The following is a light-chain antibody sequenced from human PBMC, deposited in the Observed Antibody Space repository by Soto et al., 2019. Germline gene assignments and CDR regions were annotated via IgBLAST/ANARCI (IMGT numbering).Light chain of an antibody. CDR2: DVS. CDR3: SSYTGSSTLYV. Sequence: QSALTQPASVSGSPGQSITISCTGTSSDVGGYNYVCWYQQHPGKAPKLMIYDVSNRPSGVSNRFSGSKSGNTASLTISGLQADDEADYYCSSYTGSSTLYVFGTGTKVTVL. V-gene: IGLV2-14*01. J-gene: IGLJ1*01. CDR1: SSDVGGYNY.